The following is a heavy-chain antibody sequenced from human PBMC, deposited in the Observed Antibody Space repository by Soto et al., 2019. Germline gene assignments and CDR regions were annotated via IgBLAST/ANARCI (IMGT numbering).Heavy chain of an antibody. V-gene: IGHV4-59*01. D-gene: IGHD2-15*01. CDR3: ARDATLRY. CDR2: IHYSGST. J-gene: IGHJ4*02. CDR1: GDSMDGFY. Sequence: PSETLSLTCTVSGDSMDGFYWNWIRQPPGKGLEWIGYIHYSGSTNYNPSLKSRVTISIDMSKNQFSLNLTSVTAADTAVYYCARDATLRYRGQGTLVTVSS.